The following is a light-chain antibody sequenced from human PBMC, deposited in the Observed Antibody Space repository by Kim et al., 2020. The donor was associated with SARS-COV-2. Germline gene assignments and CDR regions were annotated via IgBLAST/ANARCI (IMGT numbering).Light chain of an antibody. V-gene: IGLV3-21*04. J-gene: IGLJ3*02. CDR1: NIGGKR. CDR2: YGS. Sequence: APGKTARITCGGNNIGGKRVHWYQQKPGQAPVLVIYYGSDRPSGIPERFSGSNSGNTATLTISRVEAGDEADYYCQVWDSSSDHWVFGGGNQLTVL. CDR3: QVWDSSSDHWV.